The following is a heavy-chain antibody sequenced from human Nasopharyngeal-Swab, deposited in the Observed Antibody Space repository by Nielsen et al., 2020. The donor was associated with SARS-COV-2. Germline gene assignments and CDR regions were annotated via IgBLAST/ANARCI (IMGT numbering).Heavy chain of an antibody. CDR3: ASRRITISPWFDP. Sequence: SETLSLTCAVSGGSISSSNWWSWVRQPPGKGLEWIGEIYHSGSTNYNPSLKSRVTISVDKSKNQFSLKLSSVTAADTAVYYCASRRITISPWFDPWGQGTLVTVSS. D-gene: IGHD3-3*01. CDR1: GGSISSSNW. J-gene: IGHJ5*02. CDR2: IYHSGST. V-gene: IGHV4-4*02.